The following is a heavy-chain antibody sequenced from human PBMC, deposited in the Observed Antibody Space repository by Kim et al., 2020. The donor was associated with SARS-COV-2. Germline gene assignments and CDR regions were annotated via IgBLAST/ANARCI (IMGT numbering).Heavy chain of an antibody. D-gene: IGHD3-10*01. Sequence: SVKVSCKASGGTFSSYAISWVRQAPGQGLEWMGGIIPIFGTANYAQKFQGRVTITADESTSTAYMELSSLRSEDTAVYYCAREPGGYGSGSYYNWFDPWGQGTLVTVSS. CDR3: AREPGGYGSGSYYNWFDP. J-gene: IGHJ5*02. CDR2: IIPIFGTA. CDR1: GGTFSSYA. V-gene: IGHV1-69*13.